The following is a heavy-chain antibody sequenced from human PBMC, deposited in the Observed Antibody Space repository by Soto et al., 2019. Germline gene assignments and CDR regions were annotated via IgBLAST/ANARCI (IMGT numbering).Heavy chain of an antibody. CDR2: IYYSGST. J-gene: IGHJ4*02. CDR3: ARQVTSGTSLYYFDY. CDR1: GGSISSYY. D-gene: IGHD1-7*01. V-gene: IGHV4-59*01. Sequence: SETLSLTCTVSGGSISSYYWNWIRQPPGKGLEWIGYIYYSGSTNYNPSLKSRVTISVDTSKNQFSLKLSSVTAADTAVYYCARQVTSGTSLYYFDYWGQGTLVTVS.